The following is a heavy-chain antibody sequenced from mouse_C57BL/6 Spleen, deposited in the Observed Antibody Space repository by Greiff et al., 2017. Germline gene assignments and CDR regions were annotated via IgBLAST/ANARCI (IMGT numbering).Heavy chain of an antibody. Sequence: QVQLQQPGAELVQPGASVKMSCKASGYTFTSYWITWVKQRPGQGLEWIGDIYPGSGSTNYNEKFNSKATLSVDNASSTAYMQLSSLTSEDSAVYYCASDHYGRTLWGQGTTLTVSS. CDR1: GYTFTSYW. J-gene: IGHJ2*01. CDR3: ASDHYGRTL. CDR2: IYPGSGST. V-gene: IGHV1-55*01. D-gene: IGHD1-1*01.